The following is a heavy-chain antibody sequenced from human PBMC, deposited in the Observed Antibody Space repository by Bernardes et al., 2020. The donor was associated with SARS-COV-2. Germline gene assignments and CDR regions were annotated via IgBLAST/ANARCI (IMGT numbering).Heavy chain of an antibody. CDR1: GFTFSSYW. V-gene: IGHV3-7*01. CDR3: ARFLYYYDSSGYYWYFDY. J-gene: IGHJ4*02. D-gene: IGHD3-22*01. CDR2: IKQDGSEK. Sequence: SLRLSCAASGFTFSSYWMSWVRQAPGKGLEWVANIKQDGSEKYYVDSVKGRFTISRDNAKNSLYLQMNSLRAEDTAVYYCARFLYYYDSSGYYWYFDYWGQGTLVTVSS.